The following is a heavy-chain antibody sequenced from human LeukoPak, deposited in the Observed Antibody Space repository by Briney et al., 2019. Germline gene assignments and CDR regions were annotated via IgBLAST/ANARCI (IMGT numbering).Heavy chain of an antibody. J-gene: IGHJ1*01. CDR1: GGTFSSYA. V-gene: IGHV1-69*06. CDR3: ARSRYYYDSSGRRAEYFQH. D-gene: IGHD3-22*01. CDR2: IIPMSDTT. Sequence: SVKVSCKAPGGTFSSYAISWVRQAPGQGLEWMGRIIPMSDTTNHAQQFQGRVTITADKSASTAYMELSSLRSEDTAVYYCARSRYYYDSSGRRAEYFQHWGQGTLVTVSS.